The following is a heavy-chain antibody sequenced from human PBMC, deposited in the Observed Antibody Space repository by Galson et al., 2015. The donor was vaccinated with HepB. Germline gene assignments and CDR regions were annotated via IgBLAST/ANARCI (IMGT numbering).Heavy chain of an antibody. V-gene: IGHV4-34*01. Sequence: ETLSLTCAVYGGSFSGYYWSWIRQPPGKGLEWIGEINHSGSTNYNPSLKSRVTISVDTSKNQFSLKLSSVTAADTAVYYCARDPKPYNWNHYYYYYGMDVWGQGTTVTVSS. D-gene: IGHD1-20*01. CDR2: INHSGST. J-gene: IGHJ6*02. CDR3: ARDPKPYNWNHYYYYYGMDV. CDR1: GGSFSGYY.